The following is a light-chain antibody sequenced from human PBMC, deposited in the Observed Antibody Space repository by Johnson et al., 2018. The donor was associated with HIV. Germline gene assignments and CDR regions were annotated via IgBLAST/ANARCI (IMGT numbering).Light chain of an antibody. CDR2: DND. CDR1: DSNIGNNY. CDR3: ETWDSSLTGA. V-gene: IGLV1-51*01. Sequence: QSVLTQPSSVSAAPGQKVTISCFGSDSNIGNNYVSWYQQLPGTAPKLLIYDNDKRPSGIPDRFSGSKSGTSATLAITGLQTGDEADYYCETWDSSLTGAFGTGTTVTVL. J-gene: IGLJ1*01.